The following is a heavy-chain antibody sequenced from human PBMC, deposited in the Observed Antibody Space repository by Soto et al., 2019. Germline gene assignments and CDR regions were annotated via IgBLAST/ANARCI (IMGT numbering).Heavy chain of an antibody. D-gene: IGHD6-19*01. V-gene: IGHV5-51*01. Sequence: GESLKISCKGSGYSFTDYWIAWVRQMPGRGLEWMGIINGGDSDTRYSPSFQGQVTASVDKSITTAYLQWSSLKASDTAIYYCARPDSNGWYDYWGQGT. CDR3: ARPDSNGWYDY. J-gene: IGHJ4*02. CDR1: GYSFTDYW. CDR2: INGGDSDT.